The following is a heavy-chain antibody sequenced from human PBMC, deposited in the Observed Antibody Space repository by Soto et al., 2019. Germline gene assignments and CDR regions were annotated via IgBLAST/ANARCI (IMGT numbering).Heavy chain of an antibody. J-gene: IGHJ4*02. D-gene: IGHD4-17*01. CDR3: ARDRLVEDYGGNLDF. V-gene: IGHV3-30-3*01. Sequence: QVQLVESGGGVVQPGRSLRLSCAASGFTFSSYAMHWVRQAPGKGLEWVAVISYDGSNKYYADSVKGRFTISRDNSKNTLYLQMNSLRAEDTAVYYCARDRLVEDYGGNLDFWGQGPLVTVSS. CDR2: ISYDGSNK. CDR1: GFTFSSYA.